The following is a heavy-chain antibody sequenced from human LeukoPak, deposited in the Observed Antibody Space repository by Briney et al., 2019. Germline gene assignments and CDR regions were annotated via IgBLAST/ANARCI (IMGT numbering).Heavy chain of an antibody. V-gene: IGHV3-30*18. CDR2: ISYDGSNK. Sequence: GGSLRLSCAASGFTFSSYGMHWVRQAPGKGLEWVSLISYDGSNKYYADSVKGRFTISRDDSKNTLYLQMNSLRAEDTAVYYCAKSAGTRYTMPFDYWGQGTTVTVSS. D-gene: IGHD2-2*01. J-gene: IGHJ4*03. CDR3: AKSAGTRYTMPFDY. CDR1: GFTFSSYG.